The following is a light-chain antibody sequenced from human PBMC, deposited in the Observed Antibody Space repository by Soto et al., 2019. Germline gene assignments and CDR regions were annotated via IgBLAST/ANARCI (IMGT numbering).Light chain of an antibody. CDR3: SSYTSSSTLWV. J-gene: IGLJ3*02. V-gene: IGLV2-14*01. CDR2: DVS. CDR1: SSDVGGYNY. Sequence: QSALTQPASVSGSPGQSITISCTGTSSDVGGYNYVSWYQQHQGKAPKLMIYDVSNRPSGVSNCFSGSKSGNTASLTISGLQAEDEADYYCSSYTSSSTLWVFGGGTKLTVL.